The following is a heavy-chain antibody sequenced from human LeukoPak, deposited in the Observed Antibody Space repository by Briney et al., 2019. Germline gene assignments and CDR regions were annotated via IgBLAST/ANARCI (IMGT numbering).Heavy chain of an antibody. Sequence: GGSLRLSCTASGFTFSSYWMHWVRQAPGKGLVWVSRINSDGGSTSYADSVKGRFTISRDHAKNTLYLQMNRLRAEDHAVYYCARRIQGMAPYYFDCWGQGTLVTVSS. V-gene: IGHV3-74*01. CDR2: INSDGGST. CDR3: ARRIQGMAPYYFDC. J-gene: IGHJ4*02. D-gene: IGHD5-24*01. CDR1: GFTFSSYW.